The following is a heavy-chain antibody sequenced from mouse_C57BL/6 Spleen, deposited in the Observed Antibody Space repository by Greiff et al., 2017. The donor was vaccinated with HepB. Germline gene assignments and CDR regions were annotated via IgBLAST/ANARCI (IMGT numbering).Heavy chain of an antibody. J-gene: IGHJ4*01. Sequence: EVQGVDSGGGLVKPGGSLKLSCAASGFTFSDYGMHWVRQAPEKGLEWVAYISSGSSTIYYADTVKGRFTISRDNAKNTLFLQMTSLRSEDTAMYYCARNPYGRAMDYWGQGTSVTVSS. V-gene: IGHV5-17*01. D-gene: IGHD1-1*01. CDR1: GFTFSDYG. CDR3: ARNPYGRAMDY. CDR2: ISSGSSTI.